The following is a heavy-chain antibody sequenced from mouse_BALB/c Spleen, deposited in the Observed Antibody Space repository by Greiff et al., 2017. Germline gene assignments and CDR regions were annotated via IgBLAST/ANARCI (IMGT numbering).Heavy chain of an antibody. Sequence: DVKLVESGGGLVKLGGSLKLSCAASGFTFSSYYMSWVRQTPEKRLELVAAINSNGGSTYYPDTVKGRFTISRDNAKNTLYLQMSSLKSEDTALYYCARRAYGSYFDYWGQGTTLTVSS. CDR2: INSNGGST. CDR1: GFTFSSYY. CDR3: ARRAYGSYFDY. V-gene: IGHV5-6-2*01. J-gene: IGHJ2*01. D-gene: IGHD1-1*01.